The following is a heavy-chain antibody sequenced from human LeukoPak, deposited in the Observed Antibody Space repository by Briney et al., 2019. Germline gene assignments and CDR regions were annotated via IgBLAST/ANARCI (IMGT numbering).Heavy chain of an antibody. CDR2: INHSGST. Sequence: SETLSLTCAVYGGSFSGYYWSWIRQPPGKGLEWSGEINHSGSTNYNPSLKSRVTISVDTSKNQFSLKLSSVTAADTAVYYCARGRRYYDFWSGYLGFDPWGQGTLVTVSS. J-gene: IGHJ5*02. CDR1: GGSFSGYY. CDR3: ARGRRYYDFWSGYLGFDP. D-gene: IGHD3-3*01. V-gene: IGHV4-34*01.